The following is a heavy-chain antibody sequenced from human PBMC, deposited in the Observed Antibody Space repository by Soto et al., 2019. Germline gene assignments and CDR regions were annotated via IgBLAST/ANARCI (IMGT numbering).Heavy chain of an antibody. CDR2: IYYSGST. CDR3: ANRLTLATTTGDDLDL. D-gene: IGHD1-26*01. Sequence: QVQLQESGPGLVKPSETLSLTCTVSNGSIINYYWSWIRQPPGKGLEWIGFIYYSGSTHFNPYLKVRVPVSVDMSRDQLSQRLNSVTAADTAVYYCANRLTLATTTGDDLDLWGQGTMVTVSS. CDR1: NGSIINYY. V-gene: IGHV4-59*01. J-gene: IGHJ3*01.